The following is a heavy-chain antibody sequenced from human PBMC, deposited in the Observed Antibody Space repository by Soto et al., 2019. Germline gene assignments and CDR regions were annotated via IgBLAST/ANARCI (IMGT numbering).Heavy chain of an antibody. CDR3: ARAFPGSGSYYGQQYYYYMDV. CDR1: GFTFSDYY. D-gene: IGHD3-10*01. Sequence: GGSLRLSCAASGFTFSDYYMSWIRQAPGKGLEWVSYISSSGSTIYYADSVKGRFTISRDNAKNSLYLQMNSLRAEDTAVYYCARAFPGSGSYYGQQYYYYMDVWGKGTTVTVSS. V-gene: IGHV3-11*01. CDR2: ISSSGSTI. J-gene: IGHJ6*03.